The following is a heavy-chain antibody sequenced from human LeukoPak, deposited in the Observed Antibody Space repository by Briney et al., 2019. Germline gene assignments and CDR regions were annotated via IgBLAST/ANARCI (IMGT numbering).Heavy chain of an antibody. Sequence: GGSLRLSCAASGFTVSSNYMSWVRQAPGKGLEWVSVTYSGGSTYYADSVKGRFTISRHNSKNTLYLQMNSLRAEDTAVYYCAREVYDSSGYHFDYWGQGTLVTVSS. CDR2: TYSGGST. J-gene: IGHJ4*02. D-gene: IGHD3-22*01. CDR1: GFTVSSNY. V-gene: IGHV3-53*04. CDR3: AREVYDSSGYHFDY.